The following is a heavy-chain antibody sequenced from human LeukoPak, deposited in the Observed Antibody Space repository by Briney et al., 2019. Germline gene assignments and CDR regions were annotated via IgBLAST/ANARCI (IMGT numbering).Heavy chain of an antibody. D-gene: IGHD3-10*01. J-gene: IGHJ5*02. CDR2: IYSGGST. Sequence: GGSLRLSCAASGFIFSNYGMNWVRQAPGKGLEWVSVIYSGGSTYYADSVKGRFTISRDNSKNTLYLQMNSLRAEDTAVYYCARTTRYYYGPWGQGTLVTVSS. V-gene: IGHV3-53*01. CDR3: ARTTRYYYGP. CDR1: GFIFSNYG.